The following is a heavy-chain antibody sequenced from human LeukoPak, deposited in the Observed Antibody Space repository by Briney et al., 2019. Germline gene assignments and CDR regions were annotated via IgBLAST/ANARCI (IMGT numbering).Heavy chain of an antibody. CDR1: GFTFSSYW. J-gene: IGHJ6*03. V-gene: IGHV3-74*01. CDR2: INTGGKAT. D-gene: IGHD1-26*01. CDR3: AGDPGNFYLPYYDYMDV. Sequence: GGSLRLSCAASGFTFSSYWMHWVRQVPGKGLLWVARINTGGKATTYADSVKGRFTISRDNARDTVYLQMNSLRAEDTSVYYCAGDPGNFYLPYYDYMDVWGKGTTVTVSS.